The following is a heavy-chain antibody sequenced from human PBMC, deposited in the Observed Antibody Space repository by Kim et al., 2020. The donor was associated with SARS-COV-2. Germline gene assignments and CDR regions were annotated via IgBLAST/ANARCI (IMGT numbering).Heavy chain of an antibody. CDR1: GGSISSSSYY. V-gene: IGHV4-39*01. D-gene: IGHD6-19*01. Sequence: SETLSLTCTVSGGSISSSSYYWGWIRQPPGKGLEWIGSIYYSGSTYYNPSLKSRVTISVDTSKNQFSLKLSSVTAADTAVYYCARQVADPYYYYYGMDVWGQGTTVTVSS. CDR2: IYYSGST. CDR3: ARQVADPYYYYYGMDV. J-gene: IGHJ6*02.